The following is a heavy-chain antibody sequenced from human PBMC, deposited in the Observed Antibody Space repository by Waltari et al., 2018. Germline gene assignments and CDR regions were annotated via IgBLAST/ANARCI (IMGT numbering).Heavy chain of an antibody. V-gene: IGHV3-53*01. CDR1: GFTVSGNY. Sequence: EVQLVESGGGLIQPGGSLRLSCAASGFTVSGNYMGWVRQAPGKGLQWVSIIYTGDNASYADSVKGRFTISRDNSKNTLNLQMNSLRAADTAMYYCVSRSPTVTNIEYWGQGTLVTVSS. J-gene: IGHJ4*02. CDR3: VSRSPTVTNIEY. CDR2: IYTGDNA. D-gene: IGHD4-17*01.